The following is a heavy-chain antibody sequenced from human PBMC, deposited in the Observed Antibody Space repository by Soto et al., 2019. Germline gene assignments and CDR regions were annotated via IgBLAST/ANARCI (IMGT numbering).Heavy chain of an antibody. CDR1: GFTFSSYW. D-gene: IGHD2-15*01. J-gene: IGHJ5*02. V-gene: IGHV3-74*01. CDR3: ARDLIGVETYNWFDP. Sequence: GGSLRLSCAASGFTFSSYWMHWVRQAPGKGLVWVSRINSDGSSTSYADSVKGRFTISRDNAKNTLYLQMNSLRAEDTAVYYCARDLIGVETYNWFDPWGQGTLVTVSS. CDR2: INSDGSST.